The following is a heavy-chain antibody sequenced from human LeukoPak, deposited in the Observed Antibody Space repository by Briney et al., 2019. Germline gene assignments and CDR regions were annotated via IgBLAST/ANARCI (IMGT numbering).Heavy chain of an antibody. J-gene: IGHJ4*02. CDR3: ARDGGYSGYDPFDY. D-gene: IGHD5-12*01. CDR2: ISSSSYI. CDR1: GFTFSSYS. V-gene: IGHV3-21*01. Sequence: PGGSLRLSCAASGFTFSSYSMNWVRQAPGKGLEWVSSISSSSYIYYADSVKGRFTISRDNAKNSLYLQMNSLRAEDTAVYYCARDGGYSGYDPFDYWGQGTLDTVSS.